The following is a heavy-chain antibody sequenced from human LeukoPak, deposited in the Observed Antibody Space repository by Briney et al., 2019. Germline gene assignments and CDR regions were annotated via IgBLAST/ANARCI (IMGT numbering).Heavy chain of an antibody. V-gene: IGHV4-39*01. CDR2: IYYNEDT. J-gene: IGHJ3*01. CDR1: GVSIYSSTYY. CDR3: ARQLAAGNDGFDV. D-gene: IGHD2-15*01. Sequence: SETLSLTCSVSGVSIYSSTYYWAWIRPPPGKGLEFIGSIYYNEDTFHNPSLKSRLTISVDTSANLFSLRLTSVTAADTATYYCARQLAAGNDGFDVWGQGTVVTVSS.